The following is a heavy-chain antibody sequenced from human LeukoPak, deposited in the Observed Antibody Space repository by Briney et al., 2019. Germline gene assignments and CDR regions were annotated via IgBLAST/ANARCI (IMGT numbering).Heavy chain of an antibody. D-gene: IGHD2-8*01. J-gene: IGHJ4*02. CDR3: ARANTRRRTNYDFDY. CDR2: MNPNSGTT. Sequence: ASVKVSCKASGYTFTSYDINWVRQATGQGLEWMGWMNPNSGTTGSAQKFQGRVTITWNTSISTAYMELSSLRSDDTAVYYCARANTRRRTNYDFDYWGQGTLVTVSS. CDR1: GYTFTSYD. V-gene: IGHV1-8*01.